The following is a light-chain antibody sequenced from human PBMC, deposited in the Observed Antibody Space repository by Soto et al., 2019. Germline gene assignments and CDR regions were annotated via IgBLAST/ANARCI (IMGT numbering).Light chain of an antibody. Sequence: EIVMTQSPATLSVSPGEGATLSCRASQNLSRYFLAWYQHKPGQAPRLLISGASRRATGIPDRFSGAGSGTDFTLTISILDPEELALYYRQKYDILPTTFGQGTRLEIK. CDR1: QNLSRYF. V-gene: IGKV3-20*01. CDR2: GAS. J-gene: IGKJ5*01. CDR3: QKYDILPTT.